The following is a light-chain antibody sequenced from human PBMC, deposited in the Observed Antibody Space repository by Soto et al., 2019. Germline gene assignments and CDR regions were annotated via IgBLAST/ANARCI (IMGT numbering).Light chain of an antibody. CDR1: SSDVGGYNY. J-gene: IGLJ1*01. CDR2: DVG. CDR3: CSYAGSYTRL. V-gene: IGLV2-11*01. Sequence: QSALTQPRSVSGSPGQSVTISCTGTSSDVGGYNYVSWYQQHPGKAPKLMIYDVGKRPSGVPDRFSGSKSDNTASLTISGLQAEDEADYYCCSYAGSYTRLFGTGTKSPS.